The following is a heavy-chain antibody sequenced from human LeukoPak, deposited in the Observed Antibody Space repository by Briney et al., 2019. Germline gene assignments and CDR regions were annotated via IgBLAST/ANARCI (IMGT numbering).Heavy chain of an antibody. D-gene: IGHD4-17*01. CDR3: ARSEDDYGDYRWFDP. Sequence: SVKVSCKASGGTFSSYAISWVRQAPGQGLEWMGGIIPIFGTANYAQKFQGRVTITADESTSAAYMELSSLRSEDTAVYYCARSEDDYGDYRWFDPWGQGTLVTVSS. CDR1: GGTFSSYA. J-gene: IGHJ5*02. CDR2: IIPIFGTA. V-gene: IGHV1-69*01.